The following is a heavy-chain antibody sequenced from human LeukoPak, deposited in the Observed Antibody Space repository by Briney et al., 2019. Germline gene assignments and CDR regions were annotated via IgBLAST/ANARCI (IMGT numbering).Heavy chain of an antibody. CDR1: GFILSSYS. D-gene: IGHD5-24*01. Sequence: GGYLRLYCAASGFILSSYSMSWVRQAPGKGLKWVSVISGSGGSTYYADSVKGRFTISRDNSKNTLYLQMNSLRVEDTAVYYCAKGRDGYHSADYWGQGTLVTVSS. J-gene: IGHJ4*02. CDR2: ISGSGGST. CDR3: AKGRDGYHSADY. V-gene: IGHV3-23*01.